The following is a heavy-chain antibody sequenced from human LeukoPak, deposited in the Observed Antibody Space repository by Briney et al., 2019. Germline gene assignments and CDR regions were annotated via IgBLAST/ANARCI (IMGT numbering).Heavy chain of an antibody. J-gene: IGHJ4*02. CDR2: ISAYNGNT. V-gene: IGHV1-18*01. D-gene: IGHD3-22*01. Sequence: ASVKVSCKASGYTFTSYGISWVRQVPGQGLEWMGWISAYNGNTNYAQKLQGRVTMTTDTSTSTAYMELRSLRSDDTAVYYCARVPPDSSGYYVYYFDYWGQGTLVTVSS. CDR1: GYTFTSYG. CDR3: ARVPPDSSGYYVYYFDY.